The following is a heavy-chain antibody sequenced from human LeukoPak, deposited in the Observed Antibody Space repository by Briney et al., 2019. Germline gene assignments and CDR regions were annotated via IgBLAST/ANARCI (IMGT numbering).Heavy chain of an antibody. V-gene: IGHV4-4*02. D-gene: IGHD4-17*01. Sequence: ASETLSLTCAVSGGSISSSNWWSWVRQPPGKGLEWIGEIYHSGSTNYNPSLKSRVTISVDKSKNQFSLKLSSVTAADTAVYYCASSYGDYLPLSYWGQGTLVTVSS. J-gene: IGHJ4*02. CDR2: IYHSGST. CDR3: ASSYGDYLPLSY. CDR1: GGSISSSNW.